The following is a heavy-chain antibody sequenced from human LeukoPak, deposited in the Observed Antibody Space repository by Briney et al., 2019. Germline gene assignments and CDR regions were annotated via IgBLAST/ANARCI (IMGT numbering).Heavy chain of an antibody. D-gene: IGHD5-24*01. Sequence: SETLSLTCAVSGGSISSSNWWSWVRQPPGKGLEWIGEIYHSGSTNCNPSLKSRVTISVDKSKNQFSLKLSSVTAADTAVYYCARVRRDGYNYFDYWGQGTLVTVSS. CDR3: ARVRRDGYNYFDY. V-gene: IGHV4-4*02. CDR1: GGSISSSNW. J-gene: IGHJ4*02. CDR2: IYHSGST.